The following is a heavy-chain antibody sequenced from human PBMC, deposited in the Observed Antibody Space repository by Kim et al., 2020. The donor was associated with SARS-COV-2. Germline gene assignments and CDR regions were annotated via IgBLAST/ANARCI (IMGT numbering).Heavy chain of an antibody. V-gene: IGHV3-33*01. CDR2: IWYDGSNK. J-gene: IGHJ4*02. CDR1: GFTFSSYG. CDR3: AREGGMATIDY. Sequence: RGSLRLSCAASGFTFSSYGMHWVRQAPGKGLEWVAVIWYDGSNKYYADSVKGRFTISRDNSKNPLYLQMNSLRAEDTAVYYCAREGGMATIDYWGQGTLVTVSS. D-gene: IGHD5-12*01.